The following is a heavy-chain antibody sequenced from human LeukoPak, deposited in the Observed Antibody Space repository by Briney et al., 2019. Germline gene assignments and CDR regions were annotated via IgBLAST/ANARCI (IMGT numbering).Heavy chain of an antibody. CDR1: GYTFTGYY. J-gene: IGHJ5*02. CDR2: INPNSGGT. Sequence: ASVKVSCRASGYTFTGYYMHWVRQAPGQGLEWMGWINPNSGGTNYAQKFQGRVTMTRDTSISTAYMELSSLRSEDTAVYYCARGRRSARYTIFGVSNWFDPWGQGTLVTVSS. CDR3: ARGRRSARYTIFGVSNWFDP. V-gene: IGHV1-2*02. D-gene: IGHD3-3*01.